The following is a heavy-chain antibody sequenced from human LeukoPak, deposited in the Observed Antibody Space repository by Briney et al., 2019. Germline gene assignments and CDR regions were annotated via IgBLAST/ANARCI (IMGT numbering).Heavy chain of an antibody. Sequence: ASVTVSCKVSGYTLTELSMHWVRQAPGKGLEWMGCFDPEDGEAIYAQKFHGRVTMTEDTSTDTTYMELNSLKSEDTAVYYCAAGGVYDLLDYWGQGTLVTVSS. D-gene: IGHD2-8*01. CDR2: FDPEDGEA. J-gene: IGHJ4*02. CDR1: GYTLTELS. CDR3: AAGGVYDLLDY. V-gene: IGHV1-24*01.